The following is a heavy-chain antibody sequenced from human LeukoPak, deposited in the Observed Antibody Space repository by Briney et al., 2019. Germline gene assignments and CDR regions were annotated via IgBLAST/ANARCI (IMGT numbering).Heavy chain of an antibody. CDR3: ARGGPRRDGYNADY. J-gene: IGHJ4*02. Sequence: SETLSLTCSVSGGSISSYYGSWSRQPPGKGLEWSGYMYYTGSTTYSPSLSRVITRSVDPSKNQFSLRLSSVTAADTAVYYCARGGPRRDGYNADYWGQGTLVTVSS. CDR2: MYYTGST. V-gene: IGHV4-59*01. D-gene: IGHD5-24*01. CDR1: GGSISSYY.